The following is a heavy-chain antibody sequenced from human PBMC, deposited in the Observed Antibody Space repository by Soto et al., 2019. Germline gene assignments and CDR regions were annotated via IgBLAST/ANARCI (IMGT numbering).Heavy chain of an antibody. CDR2: TDYSGNT. D-gene: IGHD6-19*01. J-gene: IGHJ4*02. CDR3: ARAVGDPLYYLDY. V-gene: IGHV4-59*08. Sequence: QVQLQESGPGLVRPSETLSLTCTVSSDSISSYYWIWIRQSPGKGLEWIGYTDYSGNTNYNPSLKSRVTISGDKSKNQFSLRPSSVTAADTAVYYCARAVGDPLYYLDYWGQGTLVTVSS. CDR1: SDSISSYY.